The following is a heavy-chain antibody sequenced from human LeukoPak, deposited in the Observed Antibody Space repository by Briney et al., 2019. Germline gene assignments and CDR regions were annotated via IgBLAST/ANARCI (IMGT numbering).Heavy chain of an antibody. J-gene: IGHJ6*02. D-gene: IGHD3-3*01. Sequence: ASVKVSCKASGYTFASYGISWVRQAPGQGLEWMGIINPSGGSTSYAQKFQGRVTMTRDTSTSTVYMELSSLRSEDTAVYYCARAKAPVLGFWSGYYDGSDDYGMDVWGQGTTVTVSS. CDR1: GYTFASYG. CDR3: ARAKAPVLGFWSGYYDGSDDYGMDV. V-gene: IGHV1-46*01. CDR2: INPSGGST.